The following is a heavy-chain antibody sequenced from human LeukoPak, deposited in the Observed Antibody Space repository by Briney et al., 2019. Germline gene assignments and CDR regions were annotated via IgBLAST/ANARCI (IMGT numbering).Heavy chain of an antibody. V-gene: IGHV3-53*01. CDR3: ARGTPGADYYYGMDV. CDR1: GLTVSSNY. D-gene: IGHD2-8*02. J-gene: IGHJ6*02. Sequence: EPGGSLRLSCAASGLTVSSNYMSWVRQAPGKGLEWVSVIYSDGSTYYADSVKGRFTISRDNSKNTLYLQMNSLRVEDTAVYFCARGTPGADYYYGMDVWGQGTTVTVSS. CDR2: IYSDGST.